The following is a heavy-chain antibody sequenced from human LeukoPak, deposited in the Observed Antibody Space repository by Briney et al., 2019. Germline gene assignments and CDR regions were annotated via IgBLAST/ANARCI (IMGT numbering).Heavy chain of an antibody. Sequence: PSQTLSLTCTASGGSISSGGYYWSWIRQPPGMGLEWIGYIYHSGSTYYNPSLKSRVTISVDRSKNQFSLKPSSVTAADTAVYYCARVPDYGDYVKLWFDPWGQGTLVTVSS. CDR3: ARVPDYGDYVKLWFDP. CDR1: GGSISSGGYY. J-gene: IGHJ5*02. V-gene: IGHV4-30-2*01. D-gene: IGHD4-17*01. CDR2: IYHSGST.